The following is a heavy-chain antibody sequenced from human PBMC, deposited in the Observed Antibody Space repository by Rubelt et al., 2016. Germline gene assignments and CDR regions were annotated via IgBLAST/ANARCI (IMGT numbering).Heavy chain of an antibody. J-gene: IGHJ4*02. CDR1: GYTFTSYY. V-gene: IGHV1-46*03. D-gene: IGHD3-10*01. Sequence: QVQLVQSGAEVKKPGASVKVSCKASGYTFTSYYMHWVRQAPGQGLEWLGIINPSGGSTSYDQKFHGRVTMTRETSTSTVYMELSSLRSEDTAVYYCARDPGPRGNDYWGQGTLVTVSS. CDR2: INPSGGST. CDR3: ARDPGPRGNDY.